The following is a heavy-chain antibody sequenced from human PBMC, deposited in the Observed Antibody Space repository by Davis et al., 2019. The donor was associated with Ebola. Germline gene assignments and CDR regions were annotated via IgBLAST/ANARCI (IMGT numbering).Heavy chain of an antibody. D-gene: IGHD1-1*01. Sequence: ASVKVSCKASGYTFTSYYMHWVRQAPGQGLEWMGIINPSGGSTSYAQKFQGRVTMTRDTSTSTVYMELSSLRSEDTAVYYCARDQFHGNYYNYYGMDVWGQGTTVTVSS. CDR2: INPSGGST. CDR1: GYTFTSYY. J-gene: IGHJ6*02. V-gene: IGHV1-46*01. CDR3: ARDQFHGNYYNYYGMDV.